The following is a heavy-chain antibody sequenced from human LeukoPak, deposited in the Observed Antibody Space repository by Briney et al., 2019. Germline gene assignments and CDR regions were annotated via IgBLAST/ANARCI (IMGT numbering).Heavy chain of an antibody. CDR3: ARGWIVVVPAAMDWFDP. Sequence: SETLSLTCTVSGGSISSGDHYWSWIRQPPGKGLEWIGYIYYSGSTYYNPSLKSRVTISVDTSKNQFSLKLSSVTAADTAVYYCARGWIVVVPAAMDWFDPWGQGTLVTVSS. V-gene: IGHV4-30-4*01. CDR2: IYYSGST. CDR1: GGSISSGDHY. D-gene: IGHD2-2*01. J-gene: IGHJ5*02.